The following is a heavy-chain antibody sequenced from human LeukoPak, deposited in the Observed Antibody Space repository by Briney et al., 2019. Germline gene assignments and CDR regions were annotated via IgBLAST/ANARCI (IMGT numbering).Heavy chain of an antibody. CDR2: IYYSGST. V-gene: IGHV4-59*08. D-gene: IGHD5-18*01. CDR1: GGSISSYY. CDR3: ARLVESYGYFDY. Sequence: SETLSVTCTVSGGSISSYYWSWIRQPPGKGLEWIGYIYYSGSTNYNPSLKSRVTISVDTSKNQFSLKLSSVTAADTAVYYCARLVESYGYFDYWGQGTLVTVSS. J-gene: IGHJ4*02.